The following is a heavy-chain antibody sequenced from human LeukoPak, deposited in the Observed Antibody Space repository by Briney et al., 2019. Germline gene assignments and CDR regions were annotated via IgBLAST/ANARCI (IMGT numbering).Heavy chain of an antibody. CDR3: ARALVDTAMVVNYFDY. CDR1: GYSISSGFY. V-gene: IGHV4-38-2*02. Sequence: SETLSLTCTVSGYSISSGFYWGWIRQPPGKGLEWIGSIYYSGSTNYNPSLKSRVTISVDTSKNQFSLKLSSVTAADTAVYYCARALVDTAMVVNYFDYWGQGTLVTVSS. D-gene: IGHD5-18*01. CDR2: IYYSGST. J-gene: IGHJ4*02.